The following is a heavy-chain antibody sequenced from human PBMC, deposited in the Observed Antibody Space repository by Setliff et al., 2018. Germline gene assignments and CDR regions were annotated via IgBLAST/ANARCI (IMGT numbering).Heavy chain of an antibody. CDR3: ARVSEAAAAGFDY. J-gene: IGHJ4*02. V-gene: IGHV1-18*01. CDR1: GYTFTSYA. Sequence: ASVKVSCKASGYTFTSYAFSWVRQAPGQGLEWMGWISAYNGNTNCAQKFQGRVTMTTDTSTSTAYMELRSLRSDDTAVYYCARVSEAAAAGFDYWGQGTQVTVSS. CDR2: ISAYNGNT. D-gene: IGHD6-13*01.